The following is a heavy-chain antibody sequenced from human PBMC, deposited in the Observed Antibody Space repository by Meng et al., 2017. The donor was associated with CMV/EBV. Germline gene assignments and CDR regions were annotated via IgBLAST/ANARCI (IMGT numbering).Heavy chain of an antibody. J-gene: IGHJ6*02. Sequence: GGSLRLSCAASGFTFSSYWMSWVRQAQGKGLEWVANIKQDGSEKHYVDSVKGRFTISRDNAKNSLYLQMNSLRAEDTAVYYCARFVASGSPRPYYYYYYGMDVWGQGTTVTVSS. CDR1: GFTFSSYW. CDR3: ARFVASGSPRPYYYYYYGMDV. D-gene: IGHD1-26*01. V-gene: IGHV3-7*01. CDR2: IKQDGSEK.